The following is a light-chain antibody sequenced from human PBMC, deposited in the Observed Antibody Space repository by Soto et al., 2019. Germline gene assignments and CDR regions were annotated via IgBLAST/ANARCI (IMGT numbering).Light chain of an antibody. CDR3: QQFSSYPLT. J-gene: IGKJ4*01. CDR1: QSVSSN. CDR2: GAS. Sequence: GVSLSVATLSVSQGERATLSCRASQSVSSNLAWYQQKPGQAPRLLIYGASTRATGIPDRFSGGGSGTDFTLTISRLEPEDFAVYYCQQFSSYPLTFGGGTKVDIK. V-gene: IGKV3D-15*01.